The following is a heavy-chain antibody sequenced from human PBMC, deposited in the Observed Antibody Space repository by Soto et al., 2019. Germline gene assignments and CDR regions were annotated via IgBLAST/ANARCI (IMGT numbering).Heavy chain of an antibody. CDR2: ISAYSGNT. V-gene: IGHV1-18*01. CDR1: GYIFVNYG. D-gene: IGHD3-22*01. CDR3: SIVDNVVMPTPQDV. Sequence: QVQLVQSGDAVRKPGSSVKVSCKASGYIFVNYGIALVRQAPGQGLELMGWISAYSGNTQYAIKVQGRLTLTTDTSTSTAYMDLRSLTLDDTAVYYCSIVDNVVMPTPQDVWGQGTTVTVSS. J-gene: IGHJ6*02.